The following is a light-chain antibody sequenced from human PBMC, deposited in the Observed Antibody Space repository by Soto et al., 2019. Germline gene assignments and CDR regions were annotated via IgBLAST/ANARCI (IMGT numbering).Light chain of an antibody. CDR1: QTVSITY. V-gene: IGKV3-20*01. J-gene: IGKJ5*01. Sequence: VLTQSPGTLSLSPGESATLSCRASQTVSITYLTWYQQKPGQAPRLLIFGASKRATGIPDRFSGSGSGRDFTLTISGLEPEDFAVYYCQQYGSSPLISFGQGARRRL. CDR3: QQYGSSPLIS. CDR2: GAS.